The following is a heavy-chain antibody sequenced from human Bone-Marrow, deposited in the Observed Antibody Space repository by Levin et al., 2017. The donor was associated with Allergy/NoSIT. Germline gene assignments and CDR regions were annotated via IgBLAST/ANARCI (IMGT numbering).Heavy chain of an antibody. Sequence: SETLSLTCAVSGGSVSSYYWSWIRQPPGKGLEWIAYIYYSGSTTYNPSLKSRVTISIDTSTNQFSLKLNSVTAADTAVYYCARGGGYPSWFDPWGQGTLVTVSS. CDR1: GGSVSSYY. D-gene: IGHD3-16*02. V-gene: IGHV4-59*02. CDR2: IYYSGST. CDR3: ARGGGYPSWFDP. J-gene: IGHJ5*02.